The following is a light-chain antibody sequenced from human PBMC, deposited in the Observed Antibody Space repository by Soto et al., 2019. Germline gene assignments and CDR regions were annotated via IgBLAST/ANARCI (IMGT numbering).Light chain of an antibody. CDR3: SSYADTNNLV. J-gene: IGLJ2*01. Sequence: QSVLTQPPSASGSPGQAGTISCTGTSSDVGGYNYVSWYQQHPGKAPKLMIYEVNNRPSGVPDRFSGSKSGNTASLTVSGLQTEDEADCYCSSYADTNNLVFGGGTK. V-gene: IGLV2-8*01. CDR2: EVN. CDR1: SSDVGGYNY.